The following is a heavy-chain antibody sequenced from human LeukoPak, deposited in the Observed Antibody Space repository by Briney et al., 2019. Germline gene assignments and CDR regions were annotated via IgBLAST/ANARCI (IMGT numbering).Heavy chain of an antibody. CDR1: GFTFSSYW. CDR3: ARCENLSYGSSWYGSKYYGMDV. V-gene: IGHV3-7*01. D-gene: IGHD6-13*01. Sequence: GGSLRLSCAASGFTFSSYWMSWVRQAPGKGLEWVANIKQDGSEKYYVDSVKGRFTISRDNAKNSLYLQMNSLRAEDTAVYYCARCENLSYGSSWYGSKYYGMDVWGQGTTVTVSS. J-gene: IGHJ6*02. CDR2: IKQDGSEK.